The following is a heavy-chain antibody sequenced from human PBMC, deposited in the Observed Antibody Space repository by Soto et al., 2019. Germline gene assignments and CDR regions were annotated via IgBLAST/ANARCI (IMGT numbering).Heavy chain of an antibody. D-gene: IGHD6-6*01. J-gene: IGHJ5*02. CDR1: GYTFTSYG. Sequence: QVPLVQSGAEVKKPGASVKVSCKASGYTFTSYGINWVRQAPGQGLEWMGWISAYNGNTNYAQRLQGRVTMTTDTSTNTAYMELRSLRSDDTAVYYCAREGGTARVGRWFDPWGQGTLVTVSS. V-gene: IGHV1-18*01. CDR2: ISAYNGNT. CDR3: AREGGTARVGRWFDP.